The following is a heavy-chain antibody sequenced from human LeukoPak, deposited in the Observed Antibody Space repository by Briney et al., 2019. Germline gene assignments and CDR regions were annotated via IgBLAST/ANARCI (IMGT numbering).Heavy chain of an antibody. J-gene: IGHJ3*02. CDR3: ARVRDGYNDAYDI. CDR2: INPSGGNT. D-gene: IGHD5-24*01. CDR1: GYTFTNYY. Sequence: ASVKVSCKASGYTFTNYYMHWVRQAPGQGLEWMGIINPSGGNTDYAQNFQGRVTMTRDTSTSTVYMELSSLRSEDTAVYYCARVRDGYNDAYDIWGQGTMVTVPS. V-gene: IGHV1-46*01.